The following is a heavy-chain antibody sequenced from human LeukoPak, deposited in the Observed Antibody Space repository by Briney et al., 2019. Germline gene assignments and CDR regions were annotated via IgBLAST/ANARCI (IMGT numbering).Heavy chain of an antibody. CDR2: IIPIFGTA. Sequence: SVKVSCKASGGTFSSYAISWVRQAPGQGLEWMGGIIPIFGTANYAQKFQGRVTITTDESTSTAYMELSSLRSEDTAVYYCASTGDYYYYYYMDVWGKGTMVTVSS. CDR3: ASTGDYYYYYYMDV. CDR1: GGTFSSYA. V-gene: IGHV1-69*05. J-gene: IGHJ6*03.